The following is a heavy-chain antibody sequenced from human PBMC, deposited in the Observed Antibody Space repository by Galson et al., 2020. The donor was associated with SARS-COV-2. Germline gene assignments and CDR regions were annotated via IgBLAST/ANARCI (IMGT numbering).Heavy chain of an antibody. D-gene: IGHD3-22*01. CDR1: GFTVSSNS. V-gene: IGHV3-66*01. J-gene: IGHJ5*02. CDR3: ASLDSSGYFNWFDP. Sequence: TGGSLRLSCAASGFTVSSNSMSWVRQAPGKGLEWVSVIYSGGSTYYADSVKGRFTISRDNSKNTLYLQMNSLRAKDTAVYYCASLDSSGYFNWFDPWGQGTLVTVSS. CDR2: IYSGGST.